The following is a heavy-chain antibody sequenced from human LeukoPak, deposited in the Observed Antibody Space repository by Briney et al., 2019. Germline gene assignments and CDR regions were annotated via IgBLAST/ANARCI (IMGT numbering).Heavy chain of an antibody. D-gene: IGHD4-11*01. Sequence: PGGSLRLSCVGSGFIFSAYWMAWVRQAPGKGPEWVANINEDGGEERYVDSVRGRFTISRDNTKNSLSLQMNSLRDEDTAVYYCARGLRLTTVSKGAPYYGMDVWGQGTTVTVSS. CDR3: ARGLRLTTVSKGAPYYGMDV. CDR2: INEDGGEE. V-gene: IGHV3-7*01. CDR1: GFIFSAYW. J-gene: IGHJ6*02.